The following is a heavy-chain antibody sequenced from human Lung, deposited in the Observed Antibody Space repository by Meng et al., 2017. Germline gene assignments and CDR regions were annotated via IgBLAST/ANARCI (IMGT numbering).Heavy chain of an antibody. V-gene: IGHV4-34*01. CDR3: ARGPTTMAHDFDY. D-gene: IGHD4-11*01. J-gene: IGHJ4*02. CDR2: INHSGST. Sequence: QGQLTRWGEGLLKPSETLSLTCVVSGGSFSDYYWSWIRQPPGKGLEWIGEINHSGSTNYNPSLESRATISVDTSQNNLSLKLSSVTAADSAVYYCARGPTTMAHDFDYWGQGTLVTVSS. CDR1: GGSFSDYY.